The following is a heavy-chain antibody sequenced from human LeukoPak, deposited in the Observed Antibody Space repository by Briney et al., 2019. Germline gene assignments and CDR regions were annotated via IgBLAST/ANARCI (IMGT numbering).Heavy chain of an antibody. Sequence: GASVKVSCKTSGYTFTTYGISWVRQAPGQGLEWMGWISGSNGNTKYAQKVQVRVTMTTDTSTTTAYMEVRSLRSDDTAVYYCARDRDRMVQGVTALFDYWGQGTLVTVSS. D-gene: IGHD3-10*01. CDR3: ARDRDRMVQGVTALFDY. J-gene: IGHJ4*02. CDR1: GYTFTTYG. V-gene: IGHV1-18*04. CDR2: ISGSNGNT.